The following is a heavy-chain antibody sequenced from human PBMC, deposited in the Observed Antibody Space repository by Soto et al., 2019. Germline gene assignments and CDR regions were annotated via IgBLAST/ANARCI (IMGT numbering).Heavy chain of an antibody. J-gene: IGHJ4*02. V-gene: IGHV4-39*01. CDR3: ARFRTADQIFDY. CDR2: IYYSGGT. Sequence: PSETLSLTCTVSGGSISSSSYYWGWIRQPPGKGLEWIGSIYYSGGTYCNPSLKSRVTISVDTSKNQLSLKLSSVTAADTAVYYCARFRTADQIFDYWGQGTLVTVSS. D-gene: IGHD6-13*01. CDR1: GGSISSSSYY.